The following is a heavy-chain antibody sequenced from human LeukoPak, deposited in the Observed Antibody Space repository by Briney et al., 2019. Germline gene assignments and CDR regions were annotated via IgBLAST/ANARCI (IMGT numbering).Heavy chain of an antibody. CDR1: GGSISSSSYY. D-gene: IGHD2-2*01. Sequence: SETLSLTCTVSGGSISSSSYYWGWIRQPPGKGLEWIGSIYYSGSTYYNPSLKSRATISVDTSKNQFSLKLSSVTAADTAVYYCARPLVYCSSTSCSPFGAFDIWGQGTMVTVSS. CDR3: ARPLVYCSSTSCSPFGAFDI. V-gene: IGHV4-39*01. J-gene: IGHJ3*02. CDR2: IYYSGST.